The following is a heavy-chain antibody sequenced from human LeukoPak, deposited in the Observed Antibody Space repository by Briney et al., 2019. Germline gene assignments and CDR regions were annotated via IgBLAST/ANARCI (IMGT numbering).Heavy chain of an antibody. J-gene: IGHJ3*02. D-gene: IGHD1-26*01. CDR3: ARARWELLDAFDI. CDR2: ISYDGSNK. Sequence: GGSLRLSCAASGFTFSSYAMHWVRQAPGKGLEWVAVISYDGSNKYYADSVKGRFTISRDNSKNTLYPQMNSLRAEDTAVYYCARARWELLDAFDIWGQGTMVTVSS. V-gene: IGHV3-30-3*01. CDR1: GFTFSSYA.